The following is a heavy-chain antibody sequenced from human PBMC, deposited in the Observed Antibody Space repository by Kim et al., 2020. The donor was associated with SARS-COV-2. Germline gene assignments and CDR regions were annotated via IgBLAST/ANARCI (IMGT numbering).Heavy chain of an antibody. CDR1: GFTFSSYW. CDR3: ARDGDLYSSGKDAFDI. J-gene: IGHJ3*02. V-gene: IGHV3-7*01. Sequence: GGSLRLSCAASGFTFSSYWMTWVRQAPGNWLEWVANIKQDGNQKYYVDSVKGRFTISRDNAKNSLYLQMNSLRAEDTAVYYCARDGDLYSSGKDAFDIWG. D-gene: IGHD6-19*01. CDR2: IKQDGNQK.